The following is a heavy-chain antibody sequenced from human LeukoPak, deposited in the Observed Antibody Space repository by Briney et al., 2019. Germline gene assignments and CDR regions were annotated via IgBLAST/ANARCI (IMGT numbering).Heavy chain of an antibody. CDR3: AKDSPIDY. CDR1: GFILSSYA. V-gene: IGHV3-30*02. J-gene: IGHJ4*02. CDR2: IRYDGSNK. Sequence: GGSLRLSCAASGFILSSYAMHWVRQAPGKGLEWVAFIRYDGSNKYYADSVKGRFSISRDNSKNTLLLQMNSLRAEDTAVYYCAKDSPIDYWGQGTLVTVSS.